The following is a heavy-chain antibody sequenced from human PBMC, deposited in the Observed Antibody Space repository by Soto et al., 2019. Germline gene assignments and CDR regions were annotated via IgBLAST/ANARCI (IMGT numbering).Heavy chain of an antibody. V-gene: IGHV3-23*01. CDR2: ISGSGAGT. CDR1: GFTFSSHA. Sequence: EVQLLESGGGLVQPGGSLRLSCAASGFTFSSHAMSWVRQAPGKGLEWVSTISGSGAGTYYADSVKGRFTISRDNSKSTLYLQMYSLRAEDTALYYCAKDGHSVTYFYYMDVWGKGTTVTVSS. CDR3: AKDGHSVTYFYYMDV. D-gene: IGHD3-10*01. J-gene: IGHJ6*03.